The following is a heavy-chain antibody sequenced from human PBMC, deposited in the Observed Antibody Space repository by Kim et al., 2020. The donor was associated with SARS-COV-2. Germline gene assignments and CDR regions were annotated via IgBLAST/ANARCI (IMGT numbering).Heavy chain of an antibody. V-gene: IGHV3-74*03. J-gene: IGHJ4*02. CDR2: DGSYI. Sequence: DGSYIKYADSVEGRFTISRDNAKNTLYLQMNSLRAEDTAVYYCVRDSSALYWGQGTLVTVSS. D-gene: IGHD3-22*01. CDR3: VRDSSALY.